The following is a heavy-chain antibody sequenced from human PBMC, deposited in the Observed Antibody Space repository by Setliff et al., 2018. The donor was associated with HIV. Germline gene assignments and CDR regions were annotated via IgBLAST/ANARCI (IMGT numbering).Heavy chain of an antibody. Sequence: ASVKVSCKASGYTFIDYFMHWVRQAPGQGLEWMGWISTYNGNTHYAQKFQGRVTITTDESMSTAYMELSSLRSEDTAVYYCARELSPSSTRHWYLDLWGRGTLVTVSS. CDR1: GYTFIDYF. J-gene: IGHJ2*01. CDR2: ISTYNGNT. V-gene: IGHV1-18*04. CDR3: ARELSPSSTRHWYLDL.